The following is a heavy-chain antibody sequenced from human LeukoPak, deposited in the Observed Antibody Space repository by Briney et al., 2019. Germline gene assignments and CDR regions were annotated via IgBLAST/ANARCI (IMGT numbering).Heavy chain of an antibody. CDR3: VRDRGTYRPIDY. V-gene: IGHV3-21*04. CDR2: ISYTGTYI. D-gene: IGHD1-26*01. Sequence: PGGSLRLSCAASAFSLSAYNMNWVRQAPGKGLEWVPSISYTGTYIYYADSVKGRFTISRDNAQNSLYLQVNSLRAEDTAIYYCVRDRGTYRPIDYWGQGTLVTVSS. CDR1: AFSLSAYN. J-gene: IGHJ4*02.